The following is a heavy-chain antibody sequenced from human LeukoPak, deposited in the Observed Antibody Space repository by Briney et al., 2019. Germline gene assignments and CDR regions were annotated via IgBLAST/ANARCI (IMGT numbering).Heavy chain of an antibody. CDR1: GHSFTSYW. CDR2: IDPSDSYT. J-gene: IGHJ4*02. V-gene: IGHV5-10-1*01. D-gene: IGHD4-23*01. CDR3: ARVMYGGKEGTFDY. Sequence: GESLKISCKGSGHSFTSYWISWVRQMPGKGLEWMVRIDPSDSYTNYSPSFQGHVTISADKSISTAYLQWSSLKAADTAMYYCARVMYGGKEGTFDYWGQGTLVTVSS.